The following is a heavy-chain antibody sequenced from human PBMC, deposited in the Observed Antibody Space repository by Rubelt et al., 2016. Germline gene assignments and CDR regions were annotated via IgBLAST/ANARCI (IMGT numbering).Heavy chain of an antibody. Sequence: DINWVRQATGQGLEWMGWMNPNSGNTGYAQKFQGRVTMTRNTSISTAYMELSSLRSEDTAVYYCARGGDNSSYYYYYGMDVWGQGTTVTVSS. CDR2: MNPNSGNT. V-gene: IGHV1-8*01. J-gene: IGHJ6*02. CDR1: D. D-gene: IGHD6-6*01. CDR3: ARGGDNSSYYYYYGMDV.